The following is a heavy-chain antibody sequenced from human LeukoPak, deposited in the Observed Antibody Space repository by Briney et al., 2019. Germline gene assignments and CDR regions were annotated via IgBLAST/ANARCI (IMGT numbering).Heavy chain of an antibody. CDR3: VRPPIDSSSSADY. D-gene: IGHD6-6*01. V-gene: IGHV5-51*01. J-gene: IGHJ4*02. CDR1: GYSFTTYW. CDR2: IYPGDSDT. Sequence: GESLKISCHGFGYSFTTYWIAWVRQMPGKGLEWMGIIYPGDSDTRYSPYFQGQVTISADKSISTAYLQWRSLQASDTAMYYCVRPPIDSSSSADYWGQGTLVTVSS.